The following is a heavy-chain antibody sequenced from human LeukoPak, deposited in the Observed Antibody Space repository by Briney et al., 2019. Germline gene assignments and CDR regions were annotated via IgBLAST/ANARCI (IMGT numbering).Heavy chain of an antibody. CDR2: MNPNSGNT. D-gene: IGHD2-2*01. CDR3: ARGAVPAAMHVDYYFDY. J-gene: IGHJ4*02. Sequence: ASVKVSCKASGYTFTSYDINWVRQATGQGLEWMGWMNPNSGNTGYAQKFQGRVTITRNTSISTAYMELSSLRSEDTAVYYCARGAVPAAMHVDYYFDYWGQGTLVTVSS. CDR1: GYTFTSYD. V-gene: IGHV1-8*01.